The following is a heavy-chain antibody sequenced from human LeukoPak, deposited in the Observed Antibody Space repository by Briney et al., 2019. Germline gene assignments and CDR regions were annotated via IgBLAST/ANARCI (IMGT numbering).Heavy chain of an antibody. Sequence: PSETLSLTCTVSGGSISSGGYYWSWIRQPPGKGLEWIGYIYHSGSTYYNPSLKSRVTISVDRSKNQFSLKLSSVTAADTAVYYCARGDVDTAMVSDYRGQGTLVTVSS. CDR1: GGSISSGGYY. CDR3: ARGDVDTAMVSDY. D-gene: IGHD5-18*01. CDR2: IYHSGST. J-gene: IGHJ4*02. V-gene: IGHV4-30-2*01.